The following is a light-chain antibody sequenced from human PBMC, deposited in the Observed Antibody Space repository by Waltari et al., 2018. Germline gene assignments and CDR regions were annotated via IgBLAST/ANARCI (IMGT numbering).Light chain of an antibody. CDR1: SSDVGFYLY. Sequence: QSALTQPLPLSGSPGQSVTISCPGISSDVGFYLYVYWYQQRPGKAPKLLIYAVSYRPSGVPDRFSGSKSGNTASLSISGLQAEDEAEYYCCSYTDNNTYLFGTGTQVTV. V-gene: IGLV2-11*01. CDR2: AVS. CDR3: CSYTDNNTYL. J-gene: IGLJ1*01.